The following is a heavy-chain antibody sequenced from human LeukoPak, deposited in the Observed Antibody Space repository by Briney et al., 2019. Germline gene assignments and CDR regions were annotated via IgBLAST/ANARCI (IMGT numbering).Heavy chain of an antibody. CDR2: INHSGST. J-gene: IGHJ6*03. CDR1: GGSFSGYY. CDR3: AREHTYYYCMDV. V-gene: IGHV4-34*01. Sequence: PSETLSLTCAVYGGSFSGYYWSWIRQPPGKGLEWIGEINHSGSTNYNPSLKSRVTISVDTSKNQFSLKLSSVTAADTAVYYCAREHTYYYCMDVWGKGTTVTVSS.